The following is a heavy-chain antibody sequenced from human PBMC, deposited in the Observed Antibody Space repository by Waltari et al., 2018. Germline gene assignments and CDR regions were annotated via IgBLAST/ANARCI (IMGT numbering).Heavy chain of an antibody. V-gene: IGHV1-69*01. CDR2: VSPIFGTA. CDR1: GGTFSSYA. Sequence: QVQLVQSGAEVKKPGSSVKVSCKASGGTFSSYAISWVRQAPGQGLEWMGGVSPIFGTANYAQKCQGRVTITADEATSTAYMELSSLRSEDTAVYYCARGRRNVVVVAATDFDYWGQGTLVTVSS. D-gene: IGHD2-15*01. J-gene: IGHJ4*02. CDR3: ARGRRNVVVVAATDFDY.